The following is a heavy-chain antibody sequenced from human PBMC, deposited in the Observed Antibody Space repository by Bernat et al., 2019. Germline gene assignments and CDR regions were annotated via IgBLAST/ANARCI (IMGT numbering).Heavy chain of an antibody. Sequence: QMQLEESGPGLVKPSDTLSLNCSVSGCSISITSYYWAWIRQPPGECLEWIGTVYYSGITNYNPSLKSRATISVETSKNQFSLKLSSVTAADTAVYYCARRGGVTTDYYYMDVWGKGTTVTVSS. CDR3: ARRGGVTTDYYYMDV. D-gene: IGHD4-17*01. V-gene: IGHV4-39*01. J-gene: IGHJ6*03. CDR1: GCSISITSYY. CDR2: VYYSGIT.